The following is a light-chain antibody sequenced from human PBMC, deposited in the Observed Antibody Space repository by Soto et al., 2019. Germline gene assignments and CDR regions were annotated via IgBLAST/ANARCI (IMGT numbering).Light chain of an antibody. CDR2: DVS. CDR1: SSDVGGYDY. V-gene: IGLV2-14*03. Sequence: QSVLTQPASVSGSPGQSITISCTGTSSDVGGYDYVSWYQQHPGKAPKLIIFDVSNRPSGVSNRFSGSKSGNTASLTISGLQPDDGADYYCSSYTSSSTVLFGGGTKLTVL. J-gene: IGLJ3*02. CDR3: SSYTSSSTVL.